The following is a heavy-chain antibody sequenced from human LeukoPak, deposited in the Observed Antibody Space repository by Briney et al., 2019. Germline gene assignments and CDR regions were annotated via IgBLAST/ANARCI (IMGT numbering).Heavy chain of an antibody. CDR1: GGSISSGDYY. D-gene: IGHD3-10*01. Sequence: PSQTLSLTCTVSGGSISSGDYYWSWIRQPPGKGLEWIGYIYYSGSTYYNPSLKSRVTISVDTSKNQFSLKPSSVTAAATAVYYCARAGIYGSGSYSPNWFDPWGQGTLVTVSS. V-gene: IGHV4-30-4*08. CDR3: ARAGIYGSGSYSPNWFDP. CDR2: IYYSGST. J-gene: IGHJ5*02.